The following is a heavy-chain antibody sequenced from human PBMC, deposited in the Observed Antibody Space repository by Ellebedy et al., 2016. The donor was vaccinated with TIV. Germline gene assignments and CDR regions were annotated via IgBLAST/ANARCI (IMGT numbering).Heavy chain of an antibody. CDR2: IYYSGGS. J-gene: IGHJ4*02. Sequence: SETLSLXCTVSGGSISSSSYYWGWIRQPPGKGLEWIGSIYYSGGSYFNPSLKSRVTISVDTSKNQFSLKVSSVTAADTAVYYCARVEDYGDRYFDYWGQGTLVTVSS. D-gene: IGHD4-17*01. V-gene: IGHV4-39*07. CDR1: GGSISSSSYY. CDR3: ARVEDYGDRYFDY.